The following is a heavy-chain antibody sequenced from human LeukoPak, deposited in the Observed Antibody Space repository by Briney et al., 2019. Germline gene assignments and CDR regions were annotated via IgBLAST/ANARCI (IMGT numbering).Heavy chain of an antibody. V-gene: IGHV1-69*13. Sequence: SVKVSCKASGGTFSSYAISWVRQAPGQGLEWMGGIIPILGTANYAQKFQGRVTITADESTSTAYMELSSLRSEDTAVYYCARAVLRYFDWLHPNWFDPWGQGTLVTVSS. J-gene: IGHJ5*02. D-gene: IGHD3-9*01. CDR2: IIPILGTA. CDR3: ARAVLRYFDWLHPNWFDP. CDR1: GGTFSSYA.